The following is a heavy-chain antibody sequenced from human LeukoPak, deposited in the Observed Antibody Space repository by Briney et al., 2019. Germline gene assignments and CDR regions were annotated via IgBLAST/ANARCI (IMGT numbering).Heavy chain of an antibody. V-gene: IGHV1-8*01. CDR3: ARAPKCTVTICYYYMDV. D-gene: IGHD4-17*01. Sequence: ASVKVSCKASGYTFTNYDINWVRQATGQGLEWMGWMSPNSGNTGYAQKSQGRVTMTRNTSISTGYMELSSLRSEDTAVYYCARAPKCTVTICYYYMDVWGKGTTVTISS. J-gene: IGHJ6*03. CDR2: MSPNSGNT. CDR1: GYTFTNYD.